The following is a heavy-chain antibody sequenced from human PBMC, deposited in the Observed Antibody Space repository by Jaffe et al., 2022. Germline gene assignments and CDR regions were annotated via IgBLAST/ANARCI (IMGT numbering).Heavy chain of an antibody. CDR2: ISSSGKTI. CDR3: ARDSAGTAIRYYYMDV. Sequence: EVQLVESGGGLVRPGGSLRLSCAASGFTFSNYEMNWVRQAPGKGLEWVSYISSSGKTIHYADSVKGRFTISRDNVKDSLFLQMNSLRAEDTAVYYCARDSAGTAIRYYYMDVWGKGTTVTVSS. J-gene: IGHJ6*03. CDR1: GFTFSNYE. D-gene: IGHD6-19*01. V-gene: IGHV3-48*03.